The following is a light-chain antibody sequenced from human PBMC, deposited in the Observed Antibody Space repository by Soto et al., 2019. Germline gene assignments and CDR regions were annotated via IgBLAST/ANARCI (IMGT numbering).Light chain of an antibody. CDR1: SSDVGSYNS. CDR3: TSFTSRTSYV. V-gene: IGLV2-14*03. Sequence: QSALTQPASVSGSPGQSIAISCTGTSSDVGSYNSVSWYQHYPGNAPKLIIHDVNNRPSVISDRFSGSKSGNTASLTISGLQAEDEADYYGTSFTSRTSYVFGTGTKLTVL. CDR2: DVN. J-gene: IGLJ1*01.